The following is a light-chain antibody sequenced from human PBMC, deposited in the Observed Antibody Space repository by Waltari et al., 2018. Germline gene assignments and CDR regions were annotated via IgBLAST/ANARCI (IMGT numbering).Light chain of an antibody. CDR3: QQYCCTPRT. CDR2: WAS. V-gene: IGKV4-1*01. Sequence: DIVMTQSPDSLAVSLGERATINCKSSQSVLSSSNNKNYLAWYQQRPGQPPKLLIYWASTRESGVPDRFSGSGSGTDFTLTISSLQAEDVAVYYCQQYCCTPRTFGQGTKVEIK. J-gene: IGKJ1*01. CDR1: QSVLSSSNNKNY.